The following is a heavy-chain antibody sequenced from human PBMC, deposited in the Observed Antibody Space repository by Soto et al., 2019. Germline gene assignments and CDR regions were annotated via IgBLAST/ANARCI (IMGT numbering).Heavy chain of an antibody. J-gene: IGHJ5*02. D-gene: IGHD3-22*01. CDR3: ATEGDSSGTPGFDP. Sequence: EVQLVESGGGLVQPGGSLRLSCAASGFTFSSYWMSWVRQAPGKGLEWVANIKQDGSEKYYVDSVKGRFTISRDNAKNSLYLQMNTLRAEDTAVYYCATEGDSSGTPGFDPWGQGTLVTVSS. V-gene: IGHV3-7*01. CDR2: IKQDGSEK. CDR1: GFTFSSYW.